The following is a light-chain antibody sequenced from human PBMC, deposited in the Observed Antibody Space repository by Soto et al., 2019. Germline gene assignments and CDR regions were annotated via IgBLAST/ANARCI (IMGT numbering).Light chain of an antibody. CDR2: GAS. J-gene: IGKJ1*01. V-gene: IGKV3-20*01. CDR3: QQYGSSPWT. CDR1: QSVSSTF. Sequence: EIVLTQSPATLSLSPGEGSTLSCRASQSVSSTFLAWYQHKPGRPPRLLIYGASSRATDIPDRFSGGGSGTDFTLTIIRLEPEDFAVYYCQQYGSSPWTFGQGTTVDIK.